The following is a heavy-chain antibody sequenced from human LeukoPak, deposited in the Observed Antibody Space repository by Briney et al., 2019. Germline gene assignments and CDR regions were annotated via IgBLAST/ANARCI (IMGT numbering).Heavy chain of an antibody. V-gene: IGHV3-30*02. D-gene: IGHD6-19*01. CDR3: AKGSKAVLFTRDRYMDV. J-gene: IGHJ6*03. CDR1: GFTFSSYD. Sequence: GGSLRLSCAASGFTFSSYDIHWVRQAPGKGLEWAAFIRYDGSNKYYADSVRGRFTISRDNSKKTLYLQMNSLRADDTAVYFCAKGSKAVLFTRDRYMDVWGKGTTVTISS. CDR2: IRYDGSNK.